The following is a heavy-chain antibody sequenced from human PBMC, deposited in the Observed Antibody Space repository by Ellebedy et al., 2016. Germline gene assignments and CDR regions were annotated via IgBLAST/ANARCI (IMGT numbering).Heavy chain of an antibody. V-gene: IGHV1-46*04. J-gene: IGHJ5*02. CDR3: ASQPFGGVKEGWFDP. Sequence: ASVKVSCKASGYTFTSYYMHWVRQAPGQGLEWMGIINPSGGSTSYAQKLQGRVTMTRDTSTSTVYMELSSLRSEDTAVYYCASQPFGGVKEGWFDPWGQGTLVTVSS. CDR2: INPSGGST. D-gene: IGHD3-16*01. CDR1: GYTFTSYY.